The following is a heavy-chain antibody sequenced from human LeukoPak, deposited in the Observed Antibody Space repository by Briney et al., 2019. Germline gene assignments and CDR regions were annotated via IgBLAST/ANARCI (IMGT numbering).Heavy chain of an antibody. D-gene: IGHD6-19*01. CDR3: ERRDMGAAVAGNFDY. V-gene: IGHV5-51*01. J-gene: IGHJ4*02. CDR2: IYPGDSDT. CDR1: GYSFITYW. Sequence: GESLKISCKSSGYSFITYWIGWVRQMPGKGLEWMGIIYPGDSDTRYSPSFQGQVTISADKSINTAYLQWSSLKASDTAMYYCERRDMGAAVAGNFDYWGQGTLVTVSS.